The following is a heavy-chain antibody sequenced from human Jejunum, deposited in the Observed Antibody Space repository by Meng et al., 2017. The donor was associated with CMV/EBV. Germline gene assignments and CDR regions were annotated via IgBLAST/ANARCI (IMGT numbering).Heavy chain of an antibody. CDR1: YIFPGNY. J-gene: IGHJ4*02. Sequence: YIFPGNYIHWVRQAHGQGLEWMGWINPNGGGKNYAQKFQGRVTMTRDTSINTVYMNLSSLRSDDTAVYYCARLPAMATIYYFFDYWGQGTLVTVSS. V-gene: IGHV1-2*02. CDR3: ARLPAMATIYYFFDY. CDR2: INPNGGGK. D-gene: IGHD5-24*01.